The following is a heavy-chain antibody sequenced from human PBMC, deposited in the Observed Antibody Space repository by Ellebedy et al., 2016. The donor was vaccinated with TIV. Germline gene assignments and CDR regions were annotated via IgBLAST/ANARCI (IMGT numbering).Heavy chain of an antibody. V-gene: IGHV3-7*01. CDR3: ARDGLYYGSGSYIRYYGMDV. CDR1: GITFTSYW. J-gene: IGHJ6*02. CDR2: IKQDGIEK. Sequence: PGGSLRLSCAASGITFTSYWMSWVRQAPGKGLEWVANIKQDGIEKYSVDSVKGRFPISRDNAKNSLYLQMNSLRAEDTDVYYCARDGLYYGSGSYIRYYGMDVWGQGTTVTVSS. D-gene: IGHD3-10*01.